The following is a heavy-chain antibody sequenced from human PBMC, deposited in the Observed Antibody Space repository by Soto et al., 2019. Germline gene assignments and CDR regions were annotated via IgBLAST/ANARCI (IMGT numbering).Heavy chain of an antibody. V-gene: IGHV4-4*02. CDR2: IYHSGST. CDR3: ARAAMGGSSWPFDY. CDR1: GGSISSSNW. D-gene: IGHD6-13*01. Sequence: QVQLQESGPGLVKPSGTLSLTCAVSGGSISSSNWWSWVRQPPGKGREGIGEIYHSGSTNYNPSLKSRVTISVDKSKNQFSLKLNSVTAADTAVYYCARAAMGGSSWPFDYWGQGTLVTVSS. J-gene: IGHJ4*02.